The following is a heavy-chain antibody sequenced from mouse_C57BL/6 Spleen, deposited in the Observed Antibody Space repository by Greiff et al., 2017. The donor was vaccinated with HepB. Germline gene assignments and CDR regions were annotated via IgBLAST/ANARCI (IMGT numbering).Heavy chain of an antibody. CDR2: INPNYGTT. V-gene: IGHV1-39*01. Sequence: VQLKQSGPELVKPGASVKISCKASGYSFTDYNMNWVKQSNGKSLEWIGVINPNYGTTSYNQKFKGKATLTVDQSSSTAYMQLNSLTSEDSAVYYCARRVTIYYYGSSYDYFDYWGQGTTLTVSS. J-gene: IGHJ2*01. D-gene: IGHD1-1*01. CDR1: GYSFTDYN. CDR3: ARRVTIYYYGSSYDYFDY.